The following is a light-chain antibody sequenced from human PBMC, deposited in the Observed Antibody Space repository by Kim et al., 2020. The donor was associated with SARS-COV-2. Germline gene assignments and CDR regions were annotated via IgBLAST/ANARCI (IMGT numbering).Light chain of an antibody. CDR2: AAV. Sequence: SASDGDKVTVTCRTSQNISNYLNWYHQKPGEAPKLLIYAAVTLQGGVSSRFSASGSGTDFTLMITSLQPEDLATYYCQQSYRIPYAFAQGTKLEI. V-gene: IGKV1-39*01. CDR1: QNISNY. J-gene: IGKJ2*01. CDR3: QQSYRIPYA.